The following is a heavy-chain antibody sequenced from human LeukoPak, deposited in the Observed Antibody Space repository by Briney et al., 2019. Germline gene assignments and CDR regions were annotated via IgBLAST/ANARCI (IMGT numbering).Heavy chain of an antibody. Sequence: GASVKVSCKASGGTFSSYAISWVRQAPGQGLEWMGGIIPIFGTANYAQKFQDRVTITADESTSTAYMELSSLRSEDTAVYYCARELRYFDWLPNSAPGATYYFDYWGQGTLVTVSS. CDR3: ARELRYFDWLPNSAPGATYYFDY. CDR2: IIPIFGTA. CDR1: GGTFSSYA. V-gene: IGHV1-69*13. D-gene: IGHD3-9*01. J-gene: IGHJ4*02.